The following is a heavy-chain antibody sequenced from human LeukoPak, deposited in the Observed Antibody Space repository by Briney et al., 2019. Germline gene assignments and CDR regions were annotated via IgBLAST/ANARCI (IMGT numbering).Heavy chain of an antibody. V-gene: IGHV4-39*01. CDR1: GGSISSYY. Sequence: SETLSLTCTVSGGSISSYYWGWIRQPPGKGLEWIGSIYYSGSTYYNPSLKSRVTISVDTSKNQFSLKLSSVTAADTAVYYCARQSIAARPMSWGQGTLVTVSS. D-gene: IGHD6-6*01. J-gene: IGHJ4*02. CDR2: IYYSGST. CDR3: ARQSIAARPMS.